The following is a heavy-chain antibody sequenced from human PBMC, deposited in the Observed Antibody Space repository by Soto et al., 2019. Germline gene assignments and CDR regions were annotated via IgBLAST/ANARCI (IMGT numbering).Heavy chain of an antibody. CDR1: GYTLTELS. D-gene: IGHD3-22*01. V-gene: IGHV1-24*01. CDR3: ATARYDSSGHRAFDI. J-gene: IGHJ3*02. Sequence: ASVKVSFKVSGYTLTELSMHWVRQAPGKGLEWMGGFDPEDGETIYAQKFQGRVTMTEDTSTDTAYMELSSLRSEDTAVYYCATARYDSSGHRAFDIWGQGTMVTVS. CDR2: FDPEDGET.